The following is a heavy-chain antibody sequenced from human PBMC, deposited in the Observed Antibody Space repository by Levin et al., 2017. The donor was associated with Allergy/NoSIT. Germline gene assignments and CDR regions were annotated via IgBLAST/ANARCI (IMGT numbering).Heavy chain of an antibody. CDR3: ARLRRTNYWYFDL. J-gene: IGHJ2*01. V-gene: IGHV4-39*02. CDR2: IYYSGTT. Sequence: ESLKISCTVSGGSMSSRSYFWAWVRQPPGKGLEWIGMIYYSGTTYYNPSLKSRVTLSVDTSKNHFSLHLTSVTAADTAIYFCARLRRTNYWYFDLWGRGTLVTVSS. CDR1: GGSMSSRSYF. D-gene: IGHD2-8*01.